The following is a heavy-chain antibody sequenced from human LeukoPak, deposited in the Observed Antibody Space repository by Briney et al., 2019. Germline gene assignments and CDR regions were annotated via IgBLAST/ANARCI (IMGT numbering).Heavy chain of an antibody. D-gene: IGHD3-10*01. CDR2: IKSKTDGGTI. CDR3: STDYYGSGRPGFGY. Sequence: GGSLRLSCAASGFTFSKAWMNWVRRAPGKGLEWVGRIKSKTDGGTIDHAAPVKGRFTISRDDSKNMMYLQMNSLKTEDTAVYYCSTDYYGSGRPGFGYWGQGSLVTVSS. V-gene: IGHV3-15*07. CDR1: GFTFSKAW. J-gene: IGHJ4*02.